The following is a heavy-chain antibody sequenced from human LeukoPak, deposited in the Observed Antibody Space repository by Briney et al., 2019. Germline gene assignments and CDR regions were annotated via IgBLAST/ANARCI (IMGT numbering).Heavy chain of an antibody. Sequence: GGSLRLSCAASGFTFSSYSMNWVRQAPGKGLEWVSSISSSSSYIYYADSVKGRFTISRDNAKNSLYLQMNSPRVEDTAVYYCTCTREGTGFQFDSWGQGTLVTVSP. D-gene: IGHD3/OR15-3a*01. CDR3: TCTREGTGFQFDS. V-gene: IGHV3-21*01. CDR2: ISSSSSYI. J-gene: IGHJ4*02. CDR1: GFTFSSYS.